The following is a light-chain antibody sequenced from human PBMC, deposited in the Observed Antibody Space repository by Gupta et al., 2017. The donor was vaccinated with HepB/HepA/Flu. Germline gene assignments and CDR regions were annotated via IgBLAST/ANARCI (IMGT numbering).Light chain of an antibody. CDR2: KAS. CDR1: QRINSW. CDR3: QQYSYCRT. J-gene: IGKJ1*01. Sequence: DIQMTQSPSTLSASVGDRVTITCRASQRINSWLAWYQQKPGEAPKLLIYKASTLESGVPSRFSGSGSETEFTLTISSLQPDDFATYYCQQYSYCRTFGQGTKVEIK. V-gene: IGKV1-5*03.